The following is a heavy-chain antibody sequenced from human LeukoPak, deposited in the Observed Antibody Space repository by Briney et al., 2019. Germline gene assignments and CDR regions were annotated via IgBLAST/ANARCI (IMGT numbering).Heavy chain of an antibody. CDR3: ARPNYYDSSGEFDY. Sequence: SVKVSCKASGGTFSSYAISWVRQAPGQGLEWMGGIIPIFGTANYAQKFQGRVTITTDVSTSTAYMELSSLRSEDTAVYYCARPNYYDSSGEFDYWGQGTLVTVSS. CDR1: GGTFSSYA. D-gene: IGHD3-22*01. J-gene: IGHJ4*02. V-gene: IGHV1-69*05. CDR2: IIPIFGTA.